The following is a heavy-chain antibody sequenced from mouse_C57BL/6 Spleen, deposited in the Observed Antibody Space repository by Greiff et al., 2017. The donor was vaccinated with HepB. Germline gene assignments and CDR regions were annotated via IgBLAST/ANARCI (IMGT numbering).Heavy chain of an antibody. V-gene: IGHV14-4*01. J-gene: IGHJ4*01. Sequence: EVKLQESGAELVRPGASVKLSCTASGFNIKDDYMHWVKQRPEQGLEWIGWIDPENGDTEYASKFQGKATITADTSSNTAYLQLSSLTSEDTAVYYCTTSHYAMDYWGQGTSVTVSS. CDR2: IDPENGDT. CDR1: GFNIKDDY. CDR3: TTSHYAMDY.